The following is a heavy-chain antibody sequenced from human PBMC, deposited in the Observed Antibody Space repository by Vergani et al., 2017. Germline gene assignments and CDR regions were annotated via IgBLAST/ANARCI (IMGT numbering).Heavy chain of an antibody. J-gene: IGHJ6*02. CDR3: AGEVDILTGLYYYGMDV. Sequence: QVQLVESGGGVVQPGRSLRLSCAASGFTFSSYAMHWVRQAPGKGLEWVAVISYDGSNKYYADSVKGRFTISRDNSKNTLYLQMNSLRAEDTAVYYCAGEVDILTGLYYYGMDVWGQGTTVTVSS. D-gene: IGHD3-9*01. CDR1: GFTFSSYA. V-gene: IGHV3-30-3*01. CDR2: ISYDGSNK.